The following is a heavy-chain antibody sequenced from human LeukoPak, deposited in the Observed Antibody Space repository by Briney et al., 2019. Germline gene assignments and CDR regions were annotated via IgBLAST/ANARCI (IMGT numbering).Heavy chain of an antibody. CDR3: AKSQKGASGSYFDY. Sequence: GGSLRLSCAASGFTCSTYPMTWVRQAPGKGLEWVSSVSGSGGSAYYADSVKGRFTISRDNSKNTLYLQMNSLRAEDTAVFYCAKSQKGASGSYFDYWGQGILVTVSS. V-gene: IGHV3-23*01. CDR2: VSGSGGSA. D-gene: IGHD3-10*01. J-gene: IGHJ4*02. CDR1: GFTCSTYP.